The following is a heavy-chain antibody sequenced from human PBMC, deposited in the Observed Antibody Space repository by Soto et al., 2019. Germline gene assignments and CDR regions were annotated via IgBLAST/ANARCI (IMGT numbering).Heavy chain of an antibody. D-gene: IGHD6-19*01. J-gene: IGHJ4*02. Sequence: SQTLSLTCAISGDSVSGNSAAWNWIRQSPSRGLEWLGRTYYRSRWYNDYAVSVKSRITVTPDTSKNQFSLHLNSVTPEDTAVYYCVREFPYYVSSGSYLDYWGQGALVTGSS. CDR2: TYYRSRWYN. CDR3: VREFPYYVSSGSYLDY. V-gene: IGHV6-1*01. CDR1: GDSVSGNSAA.